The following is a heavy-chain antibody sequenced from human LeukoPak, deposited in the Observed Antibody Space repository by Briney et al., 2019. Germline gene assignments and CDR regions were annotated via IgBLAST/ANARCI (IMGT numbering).Heavy chain of an antibody. CDR3: ARSPLGYYDSSGYYNYYYYYYMDV. CDR1: GGSFSNYY. J-gene: IGHJ6*03. D-gene: IGHD3-22*01. Sequence: SETLSLTCTVSGGSFSNYYWNWIRQPPGKGLEWIGYIYYSGTTNYYPSLKSRVSMSVDTSKNQFSLKLSSVTAADTAVYYCARSPLGYYDSSGYYNYYYYYYMDVWGKGTTVTVSS. V-gene: IGHV4-59*01. CDR2: IYYSGTT.